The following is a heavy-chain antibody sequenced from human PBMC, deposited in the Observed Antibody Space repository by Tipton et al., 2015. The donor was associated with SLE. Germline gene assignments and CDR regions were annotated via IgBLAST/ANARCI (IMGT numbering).Heavy chain of an antibody. CDR1: GGSFSGYY. J-gene: IGHJ4*02. D-gene: IGHD3-10*01. V-gene: IGHV4-34*01. CDR3: VGGFGDFDF. CDR2: INHSGRT. Sequence: TLSLTCAVYGGSFSGYYWSWIRQPPGKGLEWIGEINHSGRTNYMASLKSRVTISVDTSKNQFSLKLSSVTAADTAVYYCVGGFGDFDFWGQGTLVTVSS.